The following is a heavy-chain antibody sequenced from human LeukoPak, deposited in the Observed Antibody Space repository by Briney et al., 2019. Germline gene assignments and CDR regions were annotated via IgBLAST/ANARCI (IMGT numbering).Heavy chain of an antibody. V-gene: IGHV4-34*01. Sequence: KTSETLSLTCAVYGGSFSGYYWSWIRQPPGKGLEWIGEINHSGSTNYNPSLKSRVTISVDTSKNQLSLKLSSVTAADTAVYYCARGPGFCSSTSCLGGYFDYWGQGTLVTVSS. CDR3: ARGPGFCSSTSCLGGYFDY. CDR1: GGSFSGYY. J-gene: IGHJ4*02. CDR2: INHSGST. D-gene: IGHD2-2*01.